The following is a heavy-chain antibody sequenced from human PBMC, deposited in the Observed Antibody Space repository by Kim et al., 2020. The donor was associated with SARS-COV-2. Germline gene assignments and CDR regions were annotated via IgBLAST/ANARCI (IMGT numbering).Heavy chain of an antibody. Sequence: ASVKVSCKASGYTFTGYYMHWVRQAPGQGLEWMGWINPNSGGTNYAQKFQGRVTMTRDTSISTAYMELSRLRSDDTAVYYCARDWGGYRSRYYYYGMDVWGQGTTVTVSS. CDR3: ARDWGGYRSRYYYYGMDV. CDR1: GYTFTGYY. V-gene: IGHV1-2*02. D-gene: IGHD3-16*02. J-gene: IGHJ6*02. CDR2: INPNSGGT.